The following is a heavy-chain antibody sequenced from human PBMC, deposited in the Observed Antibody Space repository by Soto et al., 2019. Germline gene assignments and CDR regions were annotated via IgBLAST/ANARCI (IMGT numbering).Heavy chain of an antibody. D-gene: IGHD4-17*01. J-gene: IGHJ4*02. V-gene: IGHV4-59*08. CDR2: IYYSGST. Sequence: QVQLQESGPGLVKPSETLSLTCTVSGGSISSYYWSWIRQPPGKGLEWIGYIYYSGSTNYNPSLKSRVTISVDTSKNQFSLKLSSVTAADTAVYYCARGRGTTVTTYWGQGTLVTVSS. CDR3: ARGRGTTVTTY. CDR1: GGSISSYY.